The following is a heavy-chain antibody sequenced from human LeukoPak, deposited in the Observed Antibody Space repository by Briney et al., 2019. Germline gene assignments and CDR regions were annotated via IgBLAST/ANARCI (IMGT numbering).Heavy chain of an antibody. V-gene: IGHV4-34*01. D-gene: IGHD6-6*01. CDR2: INHSGST. CDR1: GGSFSGYY. J-gene: IGHJ6*03. CDR3: ATKYSSSRGNYYYYYMDV. Sequence: SETLSLTCAVSGGSFSGYYWSWIRQPPGKGLEWTGEINHSGSTNYNPSLKSRVTISVDTSKNQFSLKLSSVTAADTAVYYCATKYSSSRGNYYYYYMDVWGKGTTVTVSS.